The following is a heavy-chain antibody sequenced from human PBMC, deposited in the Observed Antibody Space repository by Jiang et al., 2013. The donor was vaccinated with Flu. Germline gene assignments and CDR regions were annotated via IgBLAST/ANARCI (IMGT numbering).Heavy chain of an antibody. CDR3: ARYCSSTSCYGEDYYGMDV. CDR1: GYTFTSYA. V-gene: IGHV7-4-1*02. Sequence: SVKVSCKASGYTFTSYAMNWVRQAPGQGLEWMGWINTNTGNPTYAQGFTGRFVFSLDTSVSTAYLQISSLKAEDTAVYYCARYCSSTSCYGEDYYGMDVWGQGTTVTVSS. CDR2: INTNTGNP. J-gene: IGHJ6*02. D-gene: IGHD2-2*01.